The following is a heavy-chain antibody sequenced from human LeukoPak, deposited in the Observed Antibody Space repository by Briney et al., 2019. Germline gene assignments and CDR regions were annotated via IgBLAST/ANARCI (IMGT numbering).Heavy chain of an antibody. D-gene: IGHD3-22*01. CDR3: AREAGYYYDSSGRRSDY. CDR2: IYTSGST. J-gene: IGHJ4*02. V-gene: IGHV4-4*07. CDR1: GGSISSYY. Sequence: SETLSLTCTVSGGSISSYYWSWIRQPAGKGLEWIGRIYTSGSTNYNPSLKSRVTISVDTSKNQFSLKLSSVTAADTAVYYCAREAGYYYDSSGRRSDYWGQGTLVTVSS.